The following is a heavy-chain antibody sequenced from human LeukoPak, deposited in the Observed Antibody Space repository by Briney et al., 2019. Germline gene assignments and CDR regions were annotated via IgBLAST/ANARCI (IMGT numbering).Heavy chain of an antibody. D-gene: IGHD6-6*01. CDR2: ISSSSSYI. CDR3: ARVVSGQLVLNY. V-gene: IGHV3-21*01. CDR1: GFTFSSYA. J-gene: IGHJ4*02. Sequence: SGGSLRLSCAASGFTFSSYAMSWVRQAPGKGLEWVSSISSSSSYIYYADSVKGRFTISRDNAKNSLYLQMNSLRAEDTAVYYCARVVSGQLVLNYWGQGTLVTVSS.